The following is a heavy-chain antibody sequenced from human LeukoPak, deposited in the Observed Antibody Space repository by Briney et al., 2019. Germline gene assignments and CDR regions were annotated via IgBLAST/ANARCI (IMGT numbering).Heavy chain of an antibody. D-gene: IGHD4-11*01. Sequence: SETLSLTCTVSGSSISSYYWSWIRLPPGKGLEWIGYIYYSGNTNYNPSLKSRVTISVDTSKNQFSLKLSSVTAADTAVYYCARINSNYDAFDYRGQGTLVTVSS. J-gene: IGHJ4*02. V-gene: IGHV4-59*01. CDR2: IYYSGNT. CDR3: ARINSNYDAFDY. CDR1: GSSISSYY.